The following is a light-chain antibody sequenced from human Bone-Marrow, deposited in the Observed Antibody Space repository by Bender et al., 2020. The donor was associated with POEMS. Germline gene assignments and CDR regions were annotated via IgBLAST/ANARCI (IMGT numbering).Light chain of an antibody. J-gene: IGLJ3*02. CDR1: NSNIGTNA. CDR2: SDN. Sequence: QSVLTQPPSASGTPGQRVTISCSGSNSNIGTNAVNWYQQFPGKATKLLIYSDNQRPSGVPARFYAFKSGTSASLAISGLQSEDEADYYCAAWDDGLSGGVFGGGTKLTVL. V-gene: IGLV1-44*01. CDR3: AAWDDGLSGGV.